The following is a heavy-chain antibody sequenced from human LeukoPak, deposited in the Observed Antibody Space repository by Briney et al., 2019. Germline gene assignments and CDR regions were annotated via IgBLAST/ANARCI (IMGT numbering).Heavy chain of an antibody. Sequence: GASVKVSCKASGYTFTGYYIDWVRQAPGQGLEGMGWINPNSGGTNYAQKFQGRVTMTRDTSISTAYMELSRLRSDDTPVYYCARAPRRDGYNVGYWGQGTLVTVSS. J-gene: IGHJ4*02. CDR3: ARAPRRDGYNVGY. D-gene: IGHD5-24*01. CDR1: GYTFTGYY. V-gene: IGHV1-2*02. CDR2: INPNSGGT.